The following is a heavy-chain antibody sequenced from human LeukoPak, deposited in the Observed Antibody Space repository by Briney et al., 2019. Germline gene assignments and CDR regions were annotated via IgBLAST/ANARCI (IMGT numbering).Heavy chain of an antibody. V-gene: IGHV1-8*03. Sequence: ASVTVSFKASGYTFTGYYMHWVRQAPGQGFEWMGWMNPNSGNTGYAQKFQGRVTITRNTSISTAYMELSSLRSEDTAVYYCAREWLGLDYWGQGTLVTVSS. D-gene: IGHD6-19*01. CDR3: AREWLGLDY. CDR1: GYTFTGYY. J-gene: IGHJ4*02. CDR2: MNPNSGNT.